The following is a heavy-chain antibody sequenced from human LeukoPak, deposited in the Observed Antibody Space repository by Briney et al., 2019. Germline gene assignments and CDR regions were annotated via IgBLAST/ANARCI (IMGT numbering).Heavy chain of an antibody. D-gene: IGHD2-2*01. V-gene: IGHV1-18*01. J-gene: IGHJ4*02. Sequence: ALVKVSCKASGYTFTSYGISWVRQAPGQGLEWMGWISAYNGNTNYAQKLQGRVTMTTDTSTSTAYMELRSLRSDDTAVYYCARSEYQLLFTVYWGQGTLVTVSS. CDR3: ARSEYQLLFTVY. CDR1: GYTFTSYG. CDR2: ISAYNGNT.